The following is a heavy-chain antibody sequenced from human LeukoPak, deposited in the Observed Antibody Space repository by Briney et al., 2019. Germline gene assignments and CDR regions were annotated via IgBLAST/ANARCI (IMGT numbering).Heavy chain of an antibody. CDR1: GFTFSDYY. CDR2: ISSSGSTI. CDR3: ARARQYTRTYYDILTGQIINYYMDV. J-gene: IGHJ6*03. V-gene: IGHV3-11*01. D-gene: IGHD3-9*01. Sequence: PGGSLRLSCAASGFTFSDYYMSWIRQAPGKGLEWVSYISSSGSTIYYADSVKGRFTISRDNAKNSLYLQMNSLRAEDTAVYYCARARQYTRTYYDILTGQIINYYMDVWGKGTTVTISS.